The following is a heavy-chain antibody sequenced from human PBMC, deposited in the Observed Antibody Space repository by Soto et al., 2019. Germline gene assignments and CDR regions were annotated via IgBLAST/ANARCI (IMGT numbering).Heavy chain of an antibody. CDR1: GDSVSSNSAA. J-gene: IGHJ5*02. CDR2: TYYRSKWYN. D-gene: IGHD2-2*01. Sequence: PSQTLSLTCAISGDSVSSNSAAWNWIRQSPSRGLEWLGRTYYRSKWYNDYAVSVKSRITINPDTSKNQFSLQLNSVTPEDTAVYYCARDRYCSSTSCYREDRPHRVTNNWFDPWGQGTLVTVSS. V-gene: IGHV6-1*01. CDR3: ARDRYCSSTSCYREDRPHRVTNNWFDP.